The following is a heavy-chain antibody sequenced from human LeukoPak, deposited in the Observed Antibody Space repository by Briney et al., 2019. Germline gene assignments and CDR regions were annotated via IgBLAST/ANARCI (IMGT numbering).Heavy chain of an antibody. CDR3: YASAVVASDY. J-gene: IGHJ4*02. Sequence: PGGSLRLSCAASGFSFSTYYMGWVRQAPGKGLEWVSYISSGAVTSIYYADSVRGRFFISRDNDKNSLYLQMNSLRAEDTAIYYCYASAVVASDYWGQGTLVTVSS. CDR1: GFSFSTYY. CDR2: ISSGAVTSI. V-gene: IGHV3-11*01. D-gene: IGHD6-19*01.